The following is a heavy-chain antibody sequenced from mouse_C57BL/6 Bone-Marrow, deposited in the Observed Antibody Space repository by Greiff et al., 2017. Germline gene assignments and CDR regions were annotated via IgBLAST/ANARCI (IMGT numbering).Heavy chain of an antibody. CDR1: GFTFSSYA. Sequence: DVKLVESGGGLVKPGGSLKLSCAASGFTFSSYAMSWVRQTPEKRLEWVATISDGGSYTYYPDNVKGRFTISRDHAKNNLYLQMSHLKSEDTAMYYCAREVLVYYFDYGGQGTTLTVSS. CDR3: AREVLVYYFDY. J-gene: IGHJ2*01. D-gene: IGHD6-2*01. V-gene: IGHV5-4*01. CDR2: ISDGGSYT.